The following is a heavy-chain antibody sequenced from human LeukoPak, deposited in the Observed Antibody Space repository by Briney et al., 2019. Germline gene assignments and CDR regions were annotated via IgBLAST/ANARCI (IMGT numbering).Heavy chain of an antibody. D-gene: IGHD6-13*01. CDR1: GGSIKSHY. CDR3: ARGGSSWSYAMDV. V-gene: IGHV4-59*11. Sequence: SETLSLTCTVSGGSIKSHYWSWIRQTPGKGLEWIGCIYESGSTYHNPSLESRVTISVDMSKNQFSLKVSSVTAADTAVYYCARGGSSWSYAMDVWGQGTTVTVSS. CDR2: IYESGST. J-gene: IGHJ6*02.